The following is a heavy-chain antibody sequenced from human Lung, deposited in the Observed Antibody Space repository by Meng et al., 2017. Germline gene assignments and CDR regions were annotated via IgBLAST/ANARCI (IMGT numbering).Heavy chain of an antibody. D-gene: IGHD6-19*01. Sequence: REVSAPGLGHPSGALTSACGVSGGSISTSGYSWGWTRQPRGKGLEWIGSIGHSGFTYYPPSLKSRVAVSLDTSKSQFSLMLTSVTAADTAVYYCVRSSAWVRTGFDPWGQGTLVTVSS. CDR3: VRSSAWVRTGFDP. CDR1: GGSISTSGYS. CDR2: IGHSGFT. J-gene: IGHJ5*02. V-gene: IGHV4-39*01.